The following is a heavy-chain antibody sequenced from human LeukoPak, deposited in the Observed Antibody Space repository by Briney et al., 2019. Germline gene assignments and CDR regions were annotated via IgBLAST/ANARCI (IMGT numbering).Heavy chain of an antibody. Sequence: GGALRLSCSASGFTFSSYPMHWVRQAPGKGLEWVALISYDGSNKYYADSVKGRFTISRDNSKNTLYLQMTSLRADDTAVYYCARGFRILEWFAPLLDYWGQGTLVTVSS. CDR2: ISYDGSNK. D-gene: IGHD3-3*01. J-gene: IGHJ4*02. V-gene: IGHV3-30-3*01. CDR1: GFTFSSYP. CDR3: ARGFRILEWFAPLLDY.